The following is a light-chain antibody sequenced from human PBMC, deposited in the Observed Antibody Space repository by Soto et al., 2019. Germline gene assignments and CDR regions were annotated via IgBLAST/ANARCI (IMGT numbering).Light chain of an antibody. Sequence: NVLTQSPGTLSLSPGQRATLSCRASQSLSGNYLAWYQQKPGQAARVLIYRASIRATGISDRFSGSGSGTDFTLTISRLEPEDFAVYYCQHYGASPWTFGQGTKVEIK. CDR1: QSLSGNY. CDR3: QHYGASPWT. V-gene: IGKV3-20*01. CDR2: RAS. J-gene: IGKJ1*01.